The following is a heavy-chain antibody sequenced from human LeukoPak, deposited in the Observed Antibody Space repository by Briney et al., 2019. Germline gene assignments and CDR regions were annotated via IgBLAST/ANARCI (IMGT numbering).Heavy chain of an antibody. J-gene: IGHJ6*03. Sequence: RASVKVSRKASGYTFTGYYMHWVRQAPGQGLEWMGWINPNSGGTNYAQKFQGRVTMTRDTSISTAYMELSRLRSDDTAVYYCARISRVGATGHYYYYMDVWGKGTTVTVSS. CDR3: ARISRVGATGHYYYYMDV. V-gene: IGHV1-2*02. D-gene: IGHD1-26*01. CDR2: INPNSGGT. CDR1: GYTFTGYY.